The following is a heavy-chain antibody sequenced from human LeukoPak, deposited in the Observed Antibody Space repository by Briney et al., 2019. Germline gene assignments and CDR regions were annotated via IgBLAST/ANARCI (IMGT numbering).Heavy chain of an antibody. CDR3: ASLYDSSGYYFRGFGAFDI. Sequence: SQTLSLTCAVSGGSISSGGYSWSWIRQPPGKGLEWIGYIYYSGSTNYNPSLKSRVTISVDTSKNQFSLKLSSVTAADTAVYYCASLYDSSGYYFRGFGAFDIWGQGTMVTVSS. D-gene: IGHD3-22*01. V-gene: IGHV4-61*08. J-gene: IGHJ3*02. CDR2: IYYSGST. CDR1: GGSISSGGYS.